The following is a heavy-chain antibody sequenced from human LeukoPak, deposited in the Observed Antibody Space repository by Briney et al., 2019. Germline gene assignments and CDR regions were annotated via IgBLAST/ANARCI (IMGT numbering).Heavy chain of an antibody. J-gene: IGHJ4*02. V-gene: IGHV3-30*02. CDR2: IRYDGNNN. CDR1: GFTFSSYG. D-gene: IGHD3/OR15-3a*01. CDR3: AKLISPYDS. Sequence: PGGSLRLSCAASGFTFSSYGMHWVRQAPGKGLEWVAFIRYDGNNNCYADSVKGRFTISRDNSKNTLYLQMNSLRAEDTAIYYCAKLISPYDSWGQGILVTVSS.